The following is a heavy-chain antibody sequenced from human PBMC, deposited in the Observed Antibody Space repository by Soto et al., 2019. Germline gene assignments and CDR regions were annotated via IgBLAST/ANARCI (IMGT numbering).Heavy chain of an antibody. V-gene: IGHV3-53*02. CDR1: GFTVSSSS. D-gene: IGHD3-16*01. J-gene: IGHJ4*02. CDR3: ARDDSFLGAPFHY. CDR2: IYADGAT. Sequence: EVELVETGGGLIQPGGSLRLSCAASGFTVSSSSMSWVRQAPGKGLEWVSLIYADGATYYGVSVKGRFTISRDTSKNTLSLQMTSLRADDTAVYYCARDDSFLGAPFHYWGQGTLVTVSS.